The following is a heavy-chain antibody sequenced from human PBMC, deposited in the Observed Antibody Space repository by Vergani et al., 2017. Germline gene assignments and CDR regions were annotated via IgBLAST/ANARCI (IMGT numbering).Heavy chain of an antibody. CDR1: GGTFSSYA. CDR3: ARAGAARPHYYYYYMDV. CDR2: IIPIFGTA. Sequence: QVQLVQSGAEVKKPGSSVKVSCKASGGTFSSYAISWVRPAPGQGLEWMGGIIPIFGTANYAQKFQGRVTITADESTSTAYMELSSLRSEDTAVYYWARAGAARPHYYYYYMDVWGKGTTVTVSS. D-gene: IGHD6-6*01. J-gene: IGHJ6*03. V-gene: IGHV1-69*01.